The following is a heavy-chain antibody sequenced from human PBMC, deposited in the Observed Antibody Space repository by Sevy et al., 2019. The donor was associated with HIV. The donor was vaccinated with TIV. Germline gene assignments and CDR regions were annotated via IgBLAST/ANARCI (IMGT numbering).Heavy chain of an antibody. Sequence: GGSLRLSCAASGFIFSNFGINWVRQAPGKGLEWVAIIWHDGTKKHYLESVKGRFTNSRDNSKNTVYLQMNSLRVEDSGTYYCVRVTPDEDGTTIDTWGLGTLVTVSS. CDR3: VRVTPDEDGTTIDT. J-gene: IGHJ5*02. V-gene: IGHV3-33*01. CDR2: IWHDGTKK. CDR1: GFIFSNFG. D-gene: IGHD4-4*01.